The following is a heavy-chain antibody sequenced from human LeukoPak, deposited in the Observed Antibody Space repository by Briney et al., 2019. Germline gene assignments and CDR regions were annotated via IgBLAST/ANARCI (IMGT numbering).Heavy chain of an antibody. CDR3: TWYYDILTGYYFDY. CDR1: GFTFSGSA. V-gene: IGHV3-73*01. Sequence: PGGSLRLSCAAPGFTFSGSAMHWVRQASGKGLEWVGRIRSKANSYATAYAASVKGRFTISRDDSKNTAYLQMNSLKTEDTAVYYCTWYYDILTGYYFDYWGQGTLVTVSS. D-gene: IGHD3-9*01. CDR2: IRSKANSYAT. J-gene: IGHJ4*02.